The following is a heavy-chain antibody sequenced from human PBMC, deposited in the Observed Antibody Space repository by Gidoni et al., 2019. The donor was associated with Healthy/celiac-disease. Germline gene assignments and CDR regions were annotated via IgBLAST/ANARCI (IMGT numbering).Heavy chain of an antibody. D-gene: IGHD2-15*01. CDR2: ISSSSSYI. J-gene: IGHJ3*02. V-gene: IGHV3-21*01. CDR3: ARDFKFPKPTTPRAFDI. CDR1: GFTFSSYS. Sequence: EVQLVESGGGLVKPGGSLRLSCAASGFTFSSYSMNWVRQAPGKGLEWVSSISSSSSYIYYADSVKGRFTISRDNAKNSLYLQMNSLRAEDTAVYYCARDFKFPKPTTPRAFDIWGQGTMVTVSS.